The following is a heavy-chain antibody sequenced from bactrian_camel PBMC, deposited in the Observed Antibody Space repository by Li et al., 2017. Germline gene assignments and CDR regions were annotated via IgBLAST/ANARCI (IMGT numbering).Heavy chain of an antibody. J-gene: IGHJ4*01. CDR1: GYTFGSYD. V-gene: IGHV3S40*01. CDR3: ATAI. Sequence: DVQLVESGGGLVQPGESLRLSCATSGYTFGSYDMSWVRQAPGKGLEWVSHVKGDGDGIKYADSVKGRFTISRDNAKNTLYLQMNSLKTEDTAVYYCATAIWGQGTQVTVS. CDR2: VKGDGDGI.